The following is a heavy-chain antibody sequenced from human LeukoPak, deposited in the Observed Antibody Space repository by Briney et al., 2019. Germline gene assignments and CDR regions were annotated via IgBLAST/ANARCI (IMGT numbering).Heavy chain of an antibody. CDR3: ARTSHCSSTSCPVFDY. V-gene: IGHV4-59*10. J-gene: IGHJ4*02. CDR2: IYTSGST. Sequence: SETLSLTCAVYGGSFSGYYWSWIRQPAGKGLEWIGRIYTSGSTNYNPSLKSRVTMSVDTSKNQFSLKLSSVTAADTAVYYCARTSHCSSTSCPVFDYWGQGTLVTVSS. CDR1: GGSFSGYY. D-gene: IGHD2-2*01.